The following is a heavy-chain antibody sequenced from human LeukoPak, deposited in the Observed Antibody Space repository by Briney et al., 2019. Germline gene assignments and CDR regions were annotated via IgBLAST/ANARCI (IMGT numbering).Heavy chain of an antibody. CDR3: ARIMRPQLGYLDF. CDR2: ISTSGGS. CDR1: GGSFSGYY. Sequence: SETLSLTCAVYGGSFSGYYWNWIRQPAGKGLEWIGRISTSGGSNYNPSLKSRVTMSLDTSKNQVSLRLISVTAADTAIYFCARIMRPQLGYLDFWGQGALVTVSS. D-gene: IGHD2-2*01. J-gene: IGHJ4*02. V-gene: IGHV4-59*10.